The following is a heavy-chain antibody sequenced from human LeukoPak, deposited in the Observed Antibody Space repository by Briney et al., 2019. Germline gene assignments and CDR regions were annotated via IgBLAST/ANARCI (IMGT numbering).Heavy chain of an antibody. CDR1: GFTFSSSG. J-gene: IGHJ4*02. Sequence: GGSLRLSCEASGFTFSSSGMSWVRQSPGKGLEWVSVISDSGRSTLYADSVKGRFTISRDNSKHSLILQMNSLRAEDTAMYYCAKRDTSRQHYFDYWGQGTLVTVSS. CDR2: ISDSGRST. D-gene: IGHD5-18*01. CDR3: AKRDTSRQHYFDY. V-gene: IGHV3-23*01.